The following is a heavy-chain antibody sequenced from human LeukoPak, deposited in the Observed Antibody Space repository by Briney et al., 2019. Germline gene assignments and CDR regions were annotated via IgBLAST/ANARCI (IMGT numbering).Heavy chain of an antibody. Sequence: GGSLRLSCAASGFTFSSYAMSWVRQAPGKGLEWVSAISGSGGSTYYADSVKGRFTISRDNSKNTLYLQMNSLRAEDTAVYYCAKVRCSSTSCYTRRYYFDYWGQGALVTVSS. J-gene: IGHJ4*02. CDR3: AKVRCSSTSCYTRRYYFDY. D-gene: IGHD2-2*02. CDR1: GFTFSSYA. V-gene: IGHV3-23*01. CDR2: ISGSGGST.